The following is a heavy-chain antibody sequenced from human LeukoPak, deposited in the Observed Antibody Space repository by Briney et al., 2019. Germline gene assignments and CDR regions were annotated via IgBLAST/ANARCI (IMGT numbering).Heavy chain of an antibody. CDR1: GFTFSDYY. J-gene: IGHJ2*01. CDR3: ARLKLGYWYFDL. V-gene: IGHV3-11*01. Sequence: PGGSLRLSCAASGFTFSDYYMSWIRQVPGKELEWVSYIGLTDTTIYYADSLKGRFAISRDNAKNSLYLHTHSLRAEDTAIYYCARLKLGYWYFDLWGRGTLLTVSS. D-gene: IGHD7-27*01. CDR2: IGLTDTTI.